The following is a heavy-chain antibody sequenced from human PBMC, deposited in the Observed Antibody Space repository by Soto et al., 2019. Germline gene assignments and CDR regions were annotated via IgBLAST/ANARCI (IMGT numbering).Heavy chain of an antibody. CDR1: GFTFSSYR. D-gene: IGHD6-13*01. V-gene: IGHV3-21*01. Sequence: EVQLVESGGGLVKPGGSLRLSCAASGFTFSSYRMNWVRQAPGKGLEWVSSISSSSSYIYYADSVKGRFTISRDNAKNSLYLQMNSLRAEDTAVYYCARGREIAAAGKDWYFDLWGRGTLVTVSS. J-gene: IGHJ2*01. CDR3: ARGREIAAAGKDWYFDL. CDR2: ISSSSSYI.